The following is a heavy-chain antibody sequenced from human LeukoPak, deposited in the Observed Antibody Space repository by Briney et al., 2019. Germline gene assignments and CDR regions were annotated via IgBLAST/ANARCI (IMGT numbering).Heavy chain of an antibody. J-gene: IGHJ4*02. CDR2: IYHSGST. V-gene: IGHV4-30-2*01. Sequence: SQTLSLTCAVSGGSISSGGYSWSWIRQPPGKGLEWIGYIYHSGSTNYNPSLKSRVTISVDTSKNQFSLKLSSVTAADTAVYYCARLRTTVLTTDPYYFDYWGQGTLVTVSS. CDR1: GGSISSGGYS. CDR3: ARLRTTVLTTDPYYFDY. D-gene: IGHD4/OR15-4a*01.